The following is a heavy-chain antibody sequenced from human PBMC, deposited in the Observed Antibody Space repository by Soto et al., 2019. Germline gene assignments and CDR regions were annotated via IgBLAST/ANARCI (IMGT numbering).Heavy chain of an antibody. J-gene: IGHJ4*02. CDR1: GFTVSSYA. Sequence: EMQLLESGGGLVQAGGSLRLSCAASGFTVSSYALNWVRQAPGKGLEWVSGISASTYYADSVKGRFTISRDTSKNTLYLQINSLRAEVTAIYFCAIRMYSTRWYYLDYWGQGTLVTVCS. CDR3: AIRMYSTRWYYLDY. D-gene: IGHD6-13*01. CDR2: ISAST. V-gene: IGHV3-23*01.